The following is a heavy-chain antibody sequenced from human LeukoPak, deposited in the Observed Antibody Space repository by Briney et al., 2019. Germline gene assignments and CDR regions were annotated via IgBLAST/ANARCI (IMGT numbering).Heavy chain of an antibody. CDR2: ITGSGDTT. CDR1: GFIFRNYA. V-gene: IGHV3-23*01. D-gene: IGHD3-9*01. J-gene: IGHJ4*02. CDR3: AKWGDYDILTGYYVSDF. Sequence: PGASLRLSCAASGFIFRNYAMSWVCQAPGKGLEWVSAITGSGDTTYYADSVKGRFTISRDNSKNTLYVEMNTLRAEDTAVYYCAKWGDYDILTGYYVSDFWGQGTLVTVSS.